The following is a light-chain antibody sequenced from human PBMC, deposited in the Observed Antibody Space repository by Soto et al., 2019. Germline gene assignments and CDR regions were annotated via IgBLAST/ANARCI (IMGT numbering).Light chain of an antibody. CDR2: DAS. CDR1: QDISNY. J-gene: IGKJ3*01. CDR3: QQYDNLT. V-gene: IGKV1-33*01. Sequence: DIQMTQSPSSLSASVGDRVTITCQASQDISNYLNWYQQKPGKAPKLLIYDASNLETGVPSRFSGSGSGTDFTFTISILQPEDISTYYCQQYDNLTFGPGTKVDIK.